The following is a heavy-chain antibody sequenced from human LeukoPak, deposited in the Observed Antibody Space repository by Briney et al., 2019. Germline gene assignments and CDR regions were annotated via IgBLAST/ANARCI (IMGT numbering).Heavy chain of an antibody. J-gene: IGHJ5*02. D-gene: IGHD2-2*01. CDR2: IYTTGST. CDR3: ARDVVPAAHREYNWFDP. V-gene: IGHV4-4*07. CDR1: GGSINSYY. Sequence: SETLSLTCTVSGGSINSYYFNWIRQPAGKGLEWIGRIYTTGSTNYNPSHQRRVTMSIDTSKNQFSLKLTSVTAADTAVYYCARDVVPAAHREYNWFDPWGQGTLVTVSS.